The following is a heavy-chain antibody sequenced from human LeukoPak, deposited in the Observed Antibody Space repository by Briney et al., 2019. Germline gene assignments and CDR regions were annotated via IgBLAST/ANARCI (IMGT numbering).Heavy chain of an antibody. CDR2: IYYSGST. Sequence: PSETLSLTCTVSGGSISSGDYYWSWIRQPPGKGLEWIGYIYYSGSTYYNPSLRSRVTISVDTSKNQCSLKLSSVTAADTAVYYCAREAGIVGASFDYWGQGTLVTVSS. J-gene: IGHJ4*02. D-gene: IGHD1-26*01. V-gene: IGHV4-30-4*01. CDR1: GGSISSGDYY. CDR3: AREAGIVGASFDY.